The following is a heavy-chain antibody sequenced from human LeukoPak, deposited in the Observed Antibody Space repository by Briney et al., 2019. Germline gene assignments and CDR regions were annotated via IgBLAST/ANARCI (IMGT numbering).Heavy chain of an antibody. CDR3: ARGYEIAVAGRFDY. D-gene: IGHD6-19*01. V-gene: IGHV3-7*01. CDR2: IRQDGSEK. Sequence: GGSLRLSCAASGFTFSSYGMHWVRQAPGKGLEWVANIRQDGSEKYYVDSVKGRFTISRDNAKNSLYLQMNSLRAEDTAVYYCARGYEIAVAGRFDYWGQGTLVTVSS. J-gene: IGHJ4*02. CDR1: GFTFSSYG.